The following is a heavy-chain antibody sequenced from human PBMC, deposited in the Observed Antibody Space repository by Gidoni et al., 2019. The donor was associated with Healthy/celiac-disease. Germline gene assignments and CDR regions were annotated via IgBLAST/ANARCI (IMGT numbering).Heavy chain of an antibody. Sequence: QVQLQESGPGLVKPSETLSLTCTVSGGSISSYYWSWIRQPPGKGLEWIGYIYYSGSTNYNPSLKSRVTISVDTSKNQFSLKLSSVTAADTAVYYCARDLLSRRGAFDIWGQGTMVTVSS. D-gene: IGHD2-15*01. CDR2: IYYSGST. CDR1: GGSISSYY. J-gene: IGHJ3*02. CDR3: ARDLLSRRGAFDI. V-gene: IGHV4-59*01.